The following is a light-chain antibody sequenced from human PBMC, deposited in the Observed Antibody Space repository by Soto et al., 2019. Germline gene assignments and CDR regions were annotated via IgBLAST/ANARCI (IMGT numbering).Light chain of an antibody. V-gene: IGKV1-5*03. CDR2: KAS. J-gene: IGKJ1*01. CDR3: QQYGNYWT. CDR1: RSVSSW. Sequence: DIQMTQSPSTLSASVGDRVTITCRAGRSVSSWLAWYQQKPGKAPKLLIYKASTLESGVPSRLSGSGSGTEFTLPISGLQPDDLATSYCQQYGNYWTFGQGTTVE.